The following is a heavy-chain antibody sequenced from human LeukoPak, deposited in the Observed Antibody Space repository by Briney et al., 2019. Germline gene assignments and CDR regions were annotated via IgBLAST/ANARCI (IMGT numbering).Heavy chain of an antibody. Sequence: GGSLRLSCAASGFTFSSYSMNWVRQAPGKGLEWVSSISSSSSYIYYADSVKGRFTISRDNAKNSLYLQMNSLRAEDTAVYYCARDGDVVPAAIVNWFDPWGQGTLVTVPS. CDR3: ARDGDVVPAAIVNWFDP. CDR1: GFTFSSYS. J-gene: IGHJ5*02. V-gene: IGHV3-21*01. CDR2: ISSSSSYI. D-gene: IGHD2-2*01.